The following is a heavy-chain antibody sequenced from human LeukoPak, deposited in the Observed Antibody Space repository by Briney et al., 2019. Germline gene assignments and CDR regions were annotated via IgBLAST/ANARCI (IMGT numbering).Heavy chain of an antibody. V-gene: IGHV3-7*01. Sequence: GGSLRLSCAASGFTFSSYWMSWVRQAPGKGLEWVANIRQDGSEKYYVDSVKGRFTISRDNAKNSLYLQMNSLRAEDTAVYYCASSSATTGYYYGMDVWGQGTTVTVSS. CDR3: ASSSATTGYYYGMDV. D-gene: IGHD1/OR15-1a*01. CDR2: IRQDGSEK. CDR1: GFTFSSYW. J-gene: IGHJ6*02.